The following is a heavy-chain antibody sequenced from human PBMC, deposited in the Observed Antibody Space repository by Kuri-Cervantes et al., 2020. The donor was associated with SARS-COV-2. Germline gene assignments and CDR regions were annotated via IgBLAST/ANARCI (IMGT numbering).Heavy chain of an antibody. Sequence: GESLKISCAASGFTFSSYSMHWVRQAPGKGLEWVSSISSSSSYIYYADSVKGRFTISRDNAKNSLYPQMNSLRAEDTAVYYCARGGWIAATDYFDYWGQGTLVTVSS. CDR2: ISSSSSYI. CDR3: ARGGWIAATDYFDY. V-gene: IGHV3-21*01. J-gene: IGHJ4*02. D-gene: IGHD6-13*01. CDR1: GFTFSSYS.